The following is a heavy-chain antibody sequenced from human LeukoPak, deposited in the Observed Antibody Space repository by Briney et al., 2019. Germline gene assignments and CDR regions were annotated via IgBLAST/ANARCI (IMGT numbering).Heavy chain of an antibody. CDR1: GGSISSGGYY. D-gene: IGHD2-21*02. CDR3: ARDITAYCGGDCYSAWFDP. CDR2: IYYSGST. V-gene: IGHV4-31*03. Sequence: PSETLSLTCTVSGGSISSGGYYWSWIRQHPGEGLEWIGYIYYSGSTYYNPSLKSRVTISVDTSKNQFSLKLSSVTAADTAVYYCARDITAYCGGDCYSAWFDPWGQGTLVTVSS. J-gene: IGHJ5*02.